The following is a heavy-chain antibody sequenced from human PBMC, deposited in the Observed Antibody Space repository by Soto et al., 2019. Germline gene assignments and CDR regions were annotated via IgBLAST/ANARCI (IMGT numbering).Heavy chain of an antibody. Sequence: VGSLRLSCAASGFSFSITWMSWVRQAPGKGPEWVGHVKDKSDGGTPDYAAPVKGRFTISRDDSKNTLYLQMNSLKTEDTAVYYCTTLNYGIDVWGQGTTVTVSS. CDR1: GFSFSITW. CDR3: TTLNYGIDV. D-gene: IGHD3-9*01. CDR2: VKDKSDGGTP. V-gene: IGHV3-15*01. J-gene: IGHJ6*02.